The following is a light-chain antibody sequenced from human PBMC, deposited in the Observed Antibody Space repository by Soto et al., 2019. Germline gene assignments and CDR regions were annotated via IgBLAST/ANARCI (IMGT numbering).Light chain of an antibody. CDR2: DSS. CDR3: QQYNSYPYP. CDR1: QSISTW. J-gene: IGKJ2*01. Sequence: DIQMTQSPSTVSASVGDAVTITCRASQSISTWLAWYQQKQGKAPNLLIYDSSSFASGGPSGFRRSGSGTQFHLTISSLQPDYSATYYCQQYNSYPYPFGQGTQPEIK. V-gene: IGKV1-5*01.